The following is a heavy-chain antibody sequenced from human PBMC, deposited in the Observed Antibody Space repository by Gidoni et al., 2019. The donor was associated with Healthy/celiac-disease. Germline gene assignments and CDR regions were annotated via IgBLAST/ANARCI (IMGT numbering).Heavy chain of an antibody. Sequence: EVQLVASGGGLVQPGGSLRLPCPACGFTFSSYAMNWVRQAPGKGLEWVSAISGSGDSTYYADSVKGRFTISRDNSKNTLYLQMNSLRAEDTAVYYCASAFDEGFDYWGQGTLVTVSS. CDR3: ASAFDEGFDY. CDR2: ISGSGDST. D-gene: IGHD3-3*02. J-gene: IGHJ4*02. V-gene: IGHV3-23*04. CDR1: GFTFSSYA.